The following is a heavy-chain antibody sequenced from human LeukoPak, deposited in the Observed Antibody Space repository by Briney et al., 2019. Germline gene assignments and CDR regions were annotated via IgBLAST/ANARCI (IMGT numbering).Heavy chain of an antibody. CDR2: IVPIFGTA. CDR3: ASLSTNGDWEDY. J-gene: IGHJ4*02. D-gene: IGHD2-21*01. CDR1: GGTFSSYA. V-gene: IGHV1-69*01. Sequence: SVKVSCKASGGTFSSYAISWVRQAPGQGLEWMGGIVPIFGTANYAQKFQGRVTITADESTSTAYMELSSLRSEDTAVYYCASLSTNGDWEDYWGQGTLVTVSS.